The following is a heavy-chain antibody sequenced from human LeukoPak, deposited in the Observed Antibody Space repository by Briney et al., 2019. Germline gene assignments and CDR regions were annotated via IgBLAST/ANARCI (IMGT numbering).Heavy chain of an antibody. CDR3: ARDKFGEENYYDSSGSLDY. V-gene: IGHV1-69*05. CDR2: IIPIFGTA. Sequence: SVKVSCKASGGTFSSYAISWVRQAPGQGLEWMGRIIPIFGTANYEQKFQGRVTITTDESTSTAYMELSSLRSEDTAVYYCARDKFGEENYYDSSGSLDYWGQGTLVTVSS. CDR1: GGTFSSYA. J-gene: IGHJ4*02. D-gene: IGHD3-22*01.